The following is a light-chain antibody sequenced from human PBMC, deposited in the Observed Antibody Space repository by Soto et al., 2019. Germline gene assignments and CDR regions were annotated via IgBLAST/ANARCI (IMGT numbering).Light chain of an antibody. Sequence: VMTQSPATLSVSPGKRATLSCRAIQSVKSTLAWYQQKPGQAPRLLIYGASTRATGIPARFSASGSGTEYTLTISSLQSEDFAVYFCQQYNNWPRTFGQGTKVAI. CDR3: QQYNNWPRT. CDR2: GAS. V-gene: IGKV3-15*01. CDR1: QSVKST. J-gene: IGKJ1*01.